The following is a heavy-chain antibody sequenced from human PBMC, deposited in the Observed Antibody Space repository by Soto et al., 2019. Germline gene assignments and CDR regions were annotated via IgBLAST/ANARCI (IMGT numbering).Heavy chain of an antibody. CDR1: GDSVSSGSSY. J-gene: IGHJ4*02. D-gene: IGHD2-21*01. CDR2: FYYSGST. CDR3: ARRFTANRGERFDY. Sequence: PSETLSLTCTVSGDSVSSGSSYWTWIRQPPGKGLEWIGYFYYSGSTNYNPSLESRVTISGDTSKNHFSLKLNSVTAADTAVYYCARRFTANRGERFDYWGQGNLVTVSS. V-gene: IGHV4-61*03.